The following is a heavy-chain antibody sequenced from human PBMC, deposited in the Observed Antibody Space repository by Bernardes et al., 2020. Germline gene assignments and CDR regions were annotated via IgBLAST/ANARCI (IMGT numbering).Heavy chain of an antibody. Sequence: VGSLRLSCAASGFTFSRNWMHWVRQAPGKGLVWVSRINSDGSSTSHADSVKGRFTISRDNAKNTLYLQMNSLRAEDTAVYYCARVGVAFDYWGQGTLVTVSS. V-gene: IGHV3-74*01. CDR2: INSDGSST. J-gene: IGHJ4*02. D-gene: IGHD3-3*01. CDR3: ARVGVAFDY. CDR1: GFTFSRNW.